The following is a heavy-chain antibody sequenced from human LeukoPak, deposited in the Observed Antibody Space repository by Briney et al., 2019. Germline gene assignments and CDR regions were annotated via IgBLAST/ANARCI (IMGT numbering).Heavy chain of an antibody. V-gene: IGHV3-48*03. CDR3: ARRAGAYSHPYDY. Sequence: PGGSLRLSCATSGFTFSNYEMNWVRQAPGKGLEWISYLTTSGSTKYYADSVKGRFTISRDNAKNSLYLQMNSLRAEDTAVYYCARRAGAYSHPYDYWGQGTLVTVSS. J-gene: IGHJ4*02. D-gene: IGHD4/OR15-4a*01. CDR1: GFTFSNYE. CDR2: LTTSGSTK.